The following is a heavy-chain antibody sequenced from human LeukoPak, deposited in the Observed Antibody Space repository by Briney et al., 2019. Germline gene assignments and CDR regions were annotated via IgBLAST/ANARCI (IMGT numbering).Heavy chain of an antibody. D-gene: IGHD3-22*01. J-gene: IGHJ4*02. CDR2: IYYSGST. CDR3: ARGYDSSGYYYY. CDR1: GGSISSYY. Sequence: SETLSLTCTVSGGSISSYYWSWIRQPPGKGLEWIGYIYYSGSTNYNPSLKSRVTISVDTSKNQFSLKLSSVTAADTAVYYCARGYDSSGYYYYWGQGTLVTVPS. V-gene: IGHV4-59*01.